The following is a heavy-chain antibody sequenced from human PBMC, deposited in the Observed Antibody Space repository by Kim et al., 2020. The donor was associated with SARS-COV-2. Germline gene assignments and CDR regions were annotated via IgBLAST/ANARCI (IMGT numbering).Heavy chain of an antibody. CDR3: ARAGEGAYAYGMDL. D-gene: IGHD5-12*01. J-gene: IGHJ6*02. V-gene: IGHV3-74*01. Sequence: GGSLRLSCAASGFAFSSNWMHWVRQTPGKGLVWVSRITSDGTASGYADSVKGRFTISRDNAKNTLYLQMNSLRAEDTAVYYCARAGEGAYAYGMDLWGQGTTGTVSS. CDR2: ITSDGTAS. CDR1: GFAFSSNW.